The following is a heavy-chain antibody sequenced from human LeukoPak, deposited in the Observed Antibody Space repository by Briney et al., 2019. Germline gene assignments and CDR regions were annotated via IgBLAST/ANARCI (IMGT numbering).Heavy chain of an antibody. D-gene: IGHD2-8*01. CDR1: GGSISCGDYY. J-gene: IGHJ4*02. CDR2: IFYSGNT. CDR3: ARGWMIYHY. Sequence: SETLSLTYTVSGGSISCGDYYWSWIRQPPGKGLKWIGYIFYSGNTYYNPSLKSRVPISVDTSKNRFSLKLSSVTAADTAVYYCARGWMIYHYWGQGTLVTVSS. V-gene: IGHV4-30-4*01.